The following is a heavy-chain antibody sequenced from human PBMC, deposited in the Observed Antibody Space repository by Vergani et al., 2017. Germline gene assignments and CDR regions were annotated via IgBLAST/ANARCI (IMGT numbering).Heavy chain of an antibody. CDR1: GDSLTSDFFY. V-gene: IGHV4-61*02. CDR2: VHSSGST. CDR3: ARGCASNRCPTRGTFEI. Sequence: QVQLQESGPGPVTPSQTLSLTCSVSGDSLTSDFFYWTWIRQPAGTRLEWIGRVHSSGSTHYNPSLEGRVSVSMDTAKNEFSLDRQAVTAADTAVYFCARGCASNRCPTRGTFEIWGRGTLVTVSS. J-gene: IGHJ3*02. D-gene: IGHD2/OR15-2a*01.